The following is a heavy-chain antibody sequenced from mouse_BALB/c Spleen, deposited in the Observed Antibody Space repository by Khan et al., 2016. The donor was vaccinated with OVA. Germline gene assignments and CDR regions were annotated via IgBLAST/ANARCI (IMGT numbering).Heavy chain of an antibody. J-gene: IGHJ3*01. D-gene: IGHD1-1*01. V-gene: IGHV1-4*01. Sequence: QVQLKQSGAELARPGASVKMSCKASGYIFTSYMMHWVKQRPGQGLEWIGDINPSSGYNNYNQKFKDKATLTADKSSSTAYMQLSSQTSEDSAVYYCTRGGYGSFGYWGQGTLVTVSA. CDR3: TRGGYGSFGY. CDR2: INPSSGYN. CDR1: GYIFTSYM.